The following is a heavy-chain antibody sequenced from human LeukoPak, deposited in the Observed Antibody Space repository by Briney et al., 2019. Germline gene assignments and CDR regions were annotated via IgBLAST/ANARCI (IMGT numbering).Heavy chain of an antibody. CDR1: GGSISSGGYY. CDR2: MYYSGST. D-gene: IGHD3/OR15-3a*01. CDR3: ATQPEVGRHNAFDI. J-gene: IGHJ3*02. Sequence: PSQTLSLTCTVSGGSISSGGYYWSWIRQHPGKGLEWIGYMYYSGSTYYNPSLKSRVTISVDTYKNQFSLKLSSVTAADTDVYYCATQPEVGRHNAFDIWGQGTMVTVSS. V-gene: IGHV4-31*03.